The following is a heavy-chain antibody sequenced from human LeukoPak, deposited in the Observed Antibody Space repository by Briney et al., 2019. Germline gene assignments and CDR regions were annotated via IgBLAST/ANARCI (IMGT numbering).Heavy chain of an antibody. CDR2: IYYSGST. D-gene: IGHD2-2*01. Sequence: LSLTCTVSGGSISSGGYYWTWIRQHPGKGLEWIGYIYYSGSTYYNPSLKSRVTISVDTSKNQFSLKLSSVTAADTAVYYCARDQQYCSSTSCYDWFDPWVQGTLVTVSS. CDR1: GGSISSGGYY. V-gene: IGHV4-31*03. J-gene: IGHJ5*02. CDR3: ARDQQYCSSTSCYDWFDP.